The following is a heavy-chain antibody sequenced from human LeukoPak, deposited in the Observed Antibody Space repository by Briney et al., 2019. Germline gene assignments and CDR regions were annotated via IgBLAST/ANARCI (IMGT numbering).Heavy chain of an antibody. Sequence: RGESLKISCKGSGYSFTSYWIGWVRQMPGKGLEWMGIIYPGDSDTRYSPSFQGQVTISADKSISTAYLQWSSLKASDTAMYYCARLVDRHLRYFDWLSLYYFDYWGQGTLVTVSS. CDR1: GYSFTSYW. CDR2: IYPGDSDT. J-gene: IGHJ4*02. CDR3: ARLVDRHLRYFDWLSLYYFDY. V-gene: IGHV5-51*01. D-gene: IGHD3-9*01.